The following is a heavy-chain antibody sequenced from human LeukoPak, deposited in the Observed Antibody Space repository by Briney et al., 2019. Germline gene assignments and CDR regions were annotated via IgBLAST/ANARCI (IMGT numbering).Heavy chain of an antibody. CDR3: AREEMPGKFDY. V-gene: IGHV4-4*02. CDR1: GGSISSSNW. D-gene: IGHD1-26*01. Sequence: PSETLSLTCAVSGGSISSSNWWSWVRQPPGRGLEWIGEIYHSGNTNYNPSLKSRVTISLDKSKNQFSLKLRSVTAADTAVYYCAREEMPGKFDYWGQGTLVTVSS. J-gene: IGHJ4*02. CDR2: IYHSGNT.